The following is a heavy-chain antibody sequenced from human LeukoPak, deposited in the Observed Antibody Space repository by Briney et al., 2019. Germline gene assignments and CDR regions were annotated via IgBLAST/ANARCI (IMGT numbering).Heavy chain of an antibody. CDR1: GFSFSSYW. CDR3: AKRGLYSSSWFYFDY. Sequence: GGSLRLSCAASGFSFSSYWMSWVRQAPGKGLEWVANIKEDGSAKHYVDSVKGRFTISRDNAKNSLYLQMNSLRAEDTAVYYCAKRGLYSSSWFYFDYWGQGTLVTVSS. V-gene: IGHV3-7*03. CDR2: IKEDGSAK. J-gene: IGHJ4*02. D-gene: IGHD6-13*01.